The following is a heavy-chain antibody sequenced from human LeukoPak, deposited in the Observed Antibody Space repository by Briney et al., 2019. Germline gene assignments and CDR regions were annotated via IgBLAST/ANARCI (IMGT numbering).Heavy chain of an antibody. V-gene: IGHV3-30-3*01. J-gene: IGHJ4*01. D-gene: IGHD5-18*01. CDR2: ISYDGSNK. Sequence: PGGSLRLSCAASGFTFSSYAMHWVRQAPGKGLEWVAVISYDGSNKYYADSVKGRFTISRDNSKNTLYLQMNSLRAEDTAVYYCARARGYSYGLTDYWGHGTLVTVAS. CDR1: GFTFSSYA. CDR3: ARARGYSYGLTDY.